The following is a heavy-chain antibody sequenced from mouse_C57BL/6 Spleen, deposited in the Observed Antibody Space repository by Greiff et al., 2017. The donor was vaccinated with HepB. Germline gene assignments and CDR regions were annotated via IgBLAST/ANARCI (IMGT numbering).Heavy chain of an antibody. V-gene: IGHV5-17*01. CDR1: GFTFSDYG. D-gene: IGHD1-1*01. Sequence: VQLKESGGGLVKPGGSLKLSCAASGFTFSDYGMHWVRQAPEKGLEWVAYISSGSSTIYYADTVKGRFTISRDNAKNTLFLQMTSLRSEDTAMYYCARLHYYGSQLDYAMDYWGQGTSVTVSS. CDR2: ISSGSSTI. CDR3: ARLHYYGSQLDYAMDY. J-gene: IGHJ4*01.